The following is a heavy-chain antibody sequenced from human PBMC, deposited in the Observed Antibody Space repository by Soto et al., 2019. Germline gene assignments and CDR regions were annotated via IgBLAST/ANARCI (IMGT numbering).Heavy chain of an antibody. V-gene: IGHV4-31*03. Sequence: PSETLSLTCTVSGGSISSGGYYWSWIRQHPGKGLEWIGYIYYSGSTYYNPSLKSRVTISVDTSKNQFSLKLSSVTAADTAVYYCAREGEFLWFGESNGRDAFDIWGQGTMVTVSS. CDR2: IYYSGST. CDR1: GGSISSGGYY. D-gene: IGHD3-10*01. CDR3: AREGEFLWFGESNGRDAFDI. J-gene: IGHJ3*02.